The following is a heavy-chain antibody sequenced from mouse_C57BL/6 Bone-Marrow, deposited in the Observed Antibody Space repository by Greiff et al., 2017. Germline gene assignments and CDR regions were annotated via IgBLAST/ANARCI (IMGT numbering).Heavy chain of an antibody. CDR1: GFNIKDYY. V-gene: IGHV14-2*01. CDR3: ARESQAYYSNYEDDY. D-gene: IGHD2-5*01. Sequence: VQLQQSGAELVKPGASVKLSCTASGFNIKDYYMHWVKQRTEQGLEWIGRIDPEDGETKYAPNFQGKATITADTSSNTAYLQLSSLTSEDTAVYYCARESQAYYSNYEDDYWGQGTTLTVSS. CDR2: IDPEDGET. J-gene: IGHJ2*01.